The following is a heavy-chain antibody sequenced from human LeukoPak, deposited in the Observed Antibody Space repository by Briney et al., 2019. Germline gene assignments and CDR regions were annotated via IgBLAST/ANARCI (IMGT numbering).Heavy chain of an antibody. V-gene: IGHV3-33*01. Sequence: GGSLRLSCAASRFTFNNYGMHWVRQAPGKGLEWVAVIWYDGSNKYYADSAKGRFTISRDNSKNTLSLQMNSLRAEDTAVYYCARGRTTVTRFDYWGQGTLVTVSS. J-gene: IGHJ4*02. D-gene: IGHD4-17*01. CDR3: ARGRTTVTRFDY. CDR1: RFTFNNYG. CDR2: IWYDGSNK.